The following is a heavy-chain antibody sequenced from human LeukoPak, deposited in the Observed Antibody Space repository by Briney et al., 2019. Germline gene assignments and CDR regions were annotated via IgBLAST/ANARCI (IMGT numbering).Heavy chain of an antibody. J-gene: IGHJ4*02. Sequence: GESLKISCKGSGYSFTSYWIGWVRQMPGKGLEWMGIIYPGDSDTRYSPSFQGQVTISADKSISTAYLQWSSLKASDTAMYYCARPLRGQSIAAAADYWGQGTLVTVSS. V-gene: IGHV5-51*01. CDR1: GYSFTSYW. CDR2: IYPGDSDT. D-gene: IGHD6-13*01. CDR3: ARPLRGQSIAAAADY.